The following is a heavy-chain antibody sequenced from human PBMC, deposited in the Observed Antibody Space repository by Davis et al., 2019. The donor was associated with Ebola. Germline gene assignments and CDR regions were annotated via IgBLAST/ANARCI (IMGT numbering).Heavy chain of an antibody. Sequence: SCKASGGTFSSYSMNWVRQAPGKGLEWVSSISSSSSYIYYADSVKGRFTISRDNAKNSLYLQMNSLRAEDTAVYYCAARYGDYAPIDYWGQGTLVTVSS. CDR3: AARYGDYAPIDY. J-gene: IGHJ4*02. CDR1: GGTFSSYS. D-gene: IGHD4-17*01. CDR2: ISSSSSYI. V-gene: IGHV3-21*01.